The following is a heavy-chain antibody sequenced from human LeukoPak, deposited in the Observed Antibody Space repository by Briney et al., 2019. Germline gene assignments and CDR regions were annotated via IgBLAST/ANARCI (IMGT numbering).Heavy chain of an antibody. CDR1: GYTFTSYG. V-gene: IGHV1-18*01. Sequence: ASVKVSCKASGYTFTSYGISWVRQAPGQGLEWMGWIGAYNGNTNYAQKLQGRVTMTTDTSTSTAYMELRSLRSDDTAVYYCARATMVRGGVDAFDIWGQGAMVTVSS. CDR2: IGAYNGNT. J-gene: IGHJ3*02. D-gene: IGHD3-10*01. CDR3: ARATMVRGGVDAFDI.